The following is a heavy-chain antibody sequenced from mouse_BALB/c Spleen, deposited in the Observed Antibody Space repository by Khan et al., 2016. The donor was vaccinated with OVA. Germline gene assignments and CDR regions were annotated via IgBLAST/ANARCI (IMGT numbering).Heavy chain of an antibody. D-gene: IGHD4-1*02. CDR1: GYTFTDYY. J-gene: IGHJ2*01. CDR3: ARMDTTSLDY. V-gene: IGHV1-76*01. Sequence: QVQLKQSGAELARPGASVKLSCKASGYTFTDYYITWVKQRTGQGLEWIGEIYPGSGNFYYNENFKGKDTLTTDKPSSTAYMHLSSLTSEDSAVYFCARMDTTSLDYWGQGTTLTVSS. CDR2: IYPGSGNF.